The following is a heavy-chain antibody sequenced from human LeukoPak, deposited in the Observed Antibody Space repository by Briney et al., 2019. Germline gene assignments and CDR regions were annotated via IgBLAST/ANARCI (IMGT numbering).Heavy chain of an antibody. CDR2: IYSGGST. CDR3: ARVKDSGPDDY. J-gene: IGHJ4*02. CDR1: GFTVSSNY. D-gene: IGHD3-10*01. Sequence: GGSLRLSCAASGFTVSSNYMSWVRQAPGKGLEWVSVIYSGGSTYYADSVKGRFTISRDNSKNTLYLQMNGLRAEDTAVYYCARVKDSGPDDYWGQGTLVTVSS. V-gene: IGHV3-66*01.